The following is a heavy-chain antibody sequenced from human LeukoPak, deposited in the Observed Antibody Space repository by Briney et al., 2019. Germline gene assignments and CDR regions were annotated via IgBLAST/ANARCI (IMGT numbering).Heavy chain of an antibody. D-gene: IGHD4-17*01. Sequence: KTGGSLRLSRAASGFTFSSYSMNWVRQAPGKGLEWVSSISSSSSYIYYADSVKGRFTISRDNAKNSLYLQMNGLRAEDTAVYYCARTPVGDGNWFDPWGQGTLVTVSS. CDR2: ISSSSSYI. J-gene: IGHJ5*02. CDR3: ARTPVGDGNWFDP. V-gene: IGHV3-21*01. CDR1: GFTFSSYS.